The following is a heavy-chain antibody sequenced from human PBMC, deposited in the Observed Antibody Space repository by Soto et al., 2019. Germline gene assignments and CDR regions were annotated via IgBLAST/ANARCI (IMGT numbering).Heavy chain of an antibody. Sequence: GESLKISCKGSGYSFTSYWIGLVRQMPGKGLEWMGIIYPGDSDTRYSPSFQGQVTISADKSISTAYLQWSSLKASDTAMYYCARHVSGSYLNGNYYYYGMDVWGQGTTVTVSS. CDR2: IYPGDSDT. CDR3: ARHVSGSYLNGNYYYYGMDV. D-gene: IGHD1-26*01. J-gene: IGHJ6*02. V-gene: IGHV5-51*01. CDR1: GYSFTSYW.